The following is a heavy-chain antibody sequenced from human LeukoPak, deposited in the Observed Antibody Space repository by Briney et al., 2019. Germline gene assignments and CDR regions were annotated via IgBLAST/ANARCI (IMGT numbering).Heavy chain of an antibody. CDR3: ARTKMTTVTTSWFDP. V-gene: IGHV1-2*02. D-gene: IGHD4-11*01. J-gene: IGHJ5*02. CDR2: INPNSGGT. Sequence: EASVKVSCKASGYTFTGYYMHLVRQAPGQGLEWMGWINPNSGGTNYAQKFQGRVTMTRDTSISTAYMELSRLRSDDTAVYYCARTKMTTVTTSWFDPWGQGTLVTVSS. CDR1: GYTFTGYY.